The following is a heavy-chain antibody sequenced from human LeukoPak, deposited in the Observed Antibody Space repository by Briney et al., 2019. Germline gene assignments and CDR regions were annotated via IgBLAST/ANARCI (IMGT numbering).Heavy chain of an antibody. V-gene: IGHV4-28*01. CDR2: IYHSGTT. D-gene: IGHD3-10*01. Sequence: SETLSLTCAVSGYSITSSSWWGWIRQPPGQGLEWIGYIYHSGTTYYNPSLQSRVTMSVDTSKNQFSLKLSSVTAVDTAVYYCARKENVYYYFDYWGQGTLVTVSS. CDR1: GYSITSSSW. J-gene: IGHJ4*02. CDR3: ARKENVYYYFDY.